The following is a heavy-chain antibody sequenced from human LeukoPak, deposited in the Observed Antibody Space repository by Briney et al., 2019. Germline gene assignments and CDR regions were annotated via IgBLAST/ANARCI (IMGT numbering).Heavy chain of an antibody. V-gene: IGHV1-8*01. CDR3: ARGYDFWSGYYLRGAFDI. CDR1: GYTFTNSD. Sequence: ASVKVSCKASGYTFTNSDINWVRQATGQGLEWMGWMNPDSGNTGYAQNFQGRVTMTRNTSISIAYMELSSLRSEDTAVYYCARGYDFWSGYYLRGAFDIWGQGTMVTVSS. CDR2: MNPDSGNT. D-gene: IGHD3-3*01. J-gene: IGHJ3*02.